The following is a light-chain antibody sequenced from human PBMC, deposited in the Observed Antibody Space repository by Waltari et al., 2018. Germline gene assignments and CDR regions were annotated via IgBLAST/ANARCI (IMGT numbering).Light chain of an antibody. Sequence: QSVLTQPPSVSGAPGQRVTVSCARSRSNLWAVFDVQCYQQLPGNAPKILIFGNTNRPSGVPDRFSGSKSGTSASLVITGLQPEDEGDYYCQSYDGSLSASVFGGGTKLTVL. J-gene: IGLJ3*02. CDR1: RSNLWAVFD. CDR2: GNT. CDR3: QSYDGSLSASV. V-gene: IGLV1-40*01.